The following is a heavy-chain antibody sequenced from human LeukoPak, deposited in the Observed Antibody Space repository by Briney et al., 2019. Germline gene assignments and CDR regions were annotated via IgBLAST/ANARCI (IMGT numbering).Heavy chain of an antibody. CDR2: IYNDGRT. Sequence: PGGSLRLSCAASGFTVSSNYMSWVRQAPGKGLEWVSVIYNDGRTFYAGSVKGRFTISRDNSKNTLYLQMNSLRGEDTAVYYCATIVPDVVASLTFDYWGQGTLVTVSS. V-gene: IGHV3-66*01. CDR1: GFTVSSNY. D-gene: IGHD3-9*01. CDR3: ATIVPDVVASLTFDY. J-gene: IGHJ4*02.